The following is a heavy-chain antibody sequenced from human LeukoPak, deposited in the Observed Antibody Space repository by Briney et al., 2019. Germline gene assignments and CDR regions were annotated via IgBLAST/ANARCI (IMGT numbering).Heavy chain of an antibody. CDR1: GFTFDDYA. CDR2: ISSDESIT. CDR3: AKIPTRWYSSGWYEEFDY. V-gene: IGHV3-74*01. Sequence: GGSLRLSCAASGFTFDDYAMHWVRQAPGKGLVWVSRISSDESITSYADSVKGRFTISRDNAKNTLFLQMNSLRAEDTAVYYCAKIPTRWYSSGWYEEFDYWGQGTLVTVSS. D-gene: IGHD6-19*01. J-gene: IGHJ4*02.